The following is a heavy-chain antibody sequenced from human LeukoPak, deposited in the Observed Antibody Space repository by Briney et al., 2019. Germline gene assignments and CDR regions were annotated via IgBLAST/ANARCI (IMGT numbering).Heavy chain of an antibody. D-gene: IGHD2-8*01. CDR3: ARDSFGTSRPSEY. CDR1: GYIFTKYT. V-gene: IGHV1-3*04. CDR2: MNTGNGNT. J-gene: IGHJ4*02. Sequence: ASVKVSCKASGYIFTKYTVHWVRQAPGQRLEWMGWMNTGNGNTKYSEKFQGRLIITRDTSANTAYMELSSLRSEDTAVYYCARDSFGTSRPSEYWGQGTLVTVSS.